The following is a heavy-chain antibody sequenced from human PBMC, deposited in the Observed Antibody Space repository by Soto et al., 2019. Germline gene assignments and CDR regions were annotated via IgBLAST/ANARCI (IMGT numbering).Heavy chain of an antibody. CDR2: ISAYNGNT. V-gene: IGHV1-18*01. Sequence: QVQLVQSGAEVKKPGASVKVSCKASGYTFTSYGISWVRQAPGQGLEWMGWISAYNGNTNYAQKLQRRVTMTTDTSTSTAYMELRSLRSDDTAVYYCARGYGGYGATGSTKKAPKHGYYYYYMDVWGKGTTVTVSS. CDR3: ARGYGGYGATGSTKKAPKHGYYYYYMDV. J-gene: IGHJ6*03. D-gene: IGHD4-17*01. CDR1: GYTFTSYG.